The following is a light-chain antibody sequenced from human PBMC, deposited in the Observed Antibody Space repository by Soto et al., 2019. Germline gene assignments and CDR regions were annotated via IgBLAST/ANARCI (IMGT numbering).Light chain of an antibody. J-gene: IGKJ4*01. CDR3: QQYNNWPLT. Sequence: EVVMTQSPDTLSVSPGDGATLSCRASQNGHSDLAWYQQKPGQAPRLVIYDTSTRATDIPVRFTGGGSGTAFTLTISSLKSEDFAVYYCQQYNNWPLTFGGGTKVEIK. CDR1: QNGHSD. CDR2: DTS. V-gene: IGKV3-15*01.